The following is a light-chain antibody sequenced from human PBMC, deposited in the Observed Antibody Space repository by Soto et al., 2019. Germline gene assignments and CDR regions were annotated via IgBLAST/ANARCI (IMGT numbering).Light chain of an antibody. CDR3: QQSYSTFMYT. J-gene: IGKJ2*01. CDR1: QSISSY. Sequence: DIQMTQSPSSLSASVGDRVTITCRASQSISSYLNWYQQKPGKAPKLLIYAASSLQSGVPSRFSGSGSGTDFTLTISSLQPEDFATYYCQQSYSTFMYTFGQGTK. CDR2: AAS. V-gene: IGKV1-39*01.